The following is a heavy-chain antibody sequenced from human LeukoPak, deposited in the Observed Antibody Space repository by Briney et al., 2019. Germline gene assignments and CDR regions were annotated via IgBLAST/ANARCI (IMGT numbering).Heavy chain of an antibody. Sequence: GGSLRLSCAASGFTFSSYAMHWVRQAPGKGLEWVAVISYDGSNKYYADSVKGRFTISRDNSKNTLYLQMNSLRAEDTAVYYCARAHLVGATQYYYYYYGMDVWGQGTTVTVSS. CDR2: ISYDGSNK. CDR1: GFTFSSYA. CDR3: ARAHLVGATQYYYYYYGMDV. V-gene: IGHV3-30-3*01. J-gene: IGHJ6*02. D-gene: IGHD1-26*01.